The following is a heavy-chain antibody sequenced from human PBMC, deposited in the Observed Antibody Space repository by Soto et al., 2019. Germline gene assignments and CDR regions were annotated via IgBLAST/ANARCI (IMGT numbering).Heavy chain of an antibody. V-gene: IGHV3-20*04. CDR3: ARDNSDYDLDY. CDR2: ISWNGVST. Sequence: EVQLVESGGGVVRPGGSLRLSCAASRFTFHDYGMNWVRQAPGKGLEGVSGISWNGVSTGYADSVKGRFTISRDNAKKSLYLQMNNLRPEDTALYYCARDNSDYDLDYWGQGTLVTVSS. CDR1: RFTFHDYG. J-gene: IGHJ4*02. D-gene: IGHD5-12*01.